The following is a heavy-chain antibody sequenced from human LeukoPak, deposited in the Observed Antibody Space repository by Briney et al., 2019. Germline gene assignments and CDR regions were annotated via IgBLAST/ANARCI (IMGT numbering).Heavy chain of an antibody. Sequence: GGSLRLSCAASGFTFSSYEMNWVRQAPGKGLEWVSYISSFGSTIYYADSVKGRFTISRDNAKNSLYLQMNSLRAEDTAVYYCAGSAYYRDFDYWGQGTLVTVSS. D-gene: IGHD3-22*01. V-gene: IGHV3-48*03. CDR2: ISSFGSTI. CDR1: GFTFSSYE. J-gene: IGHJ4*02. CDR3: AGSAYYRDFDY.